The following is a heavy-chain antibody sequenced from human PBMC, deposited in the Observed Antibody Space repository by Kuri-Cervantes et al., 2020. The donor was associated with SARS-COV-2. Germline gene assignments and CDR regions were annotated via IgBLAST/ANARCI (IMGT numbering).Heavy chain of an antibody. Sequence: GGSLRLSCAASGFTFSSYAMSWVRQAPGKGLEWVSVIYSGGSSTYYADSVKGRFTISRDNSKNTLYLQMNSLRAEDTAVYYCAKVRPRNEGIAAAVGFDLWGRGTLVTVSS. CDR3: AKVRPRNEGIAAAVGFDL. CDR2: IYSGGSST. V-gene: IGHV3-23*03. D-gene: IGHD6-13*01. J-gene: IGHJ2*01. CDR1: GFTFSSYA.